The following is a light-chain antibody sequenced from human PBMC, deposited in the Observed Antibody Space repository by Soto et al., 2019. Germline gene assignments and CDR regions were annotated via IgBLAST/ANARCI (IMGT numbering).Light chain of an antibody. J-gene: IGKJ1*01. CDR3: QQYYSTPPWT. CDR2: WAS. Sequence: DIVMTQSPDSLAVSLGERATINCKSSQSVLYSSNNKNYLAWYQQKPGQPPKLLIYWASTRESGVPDRFSGSGSGTDFTRTISRLQAEDVAVYYCQQYYSTPPWTFAKGTKVELK. CDR1: QSVLYSSNNKNY. V-gene: IGKV4-1*01.